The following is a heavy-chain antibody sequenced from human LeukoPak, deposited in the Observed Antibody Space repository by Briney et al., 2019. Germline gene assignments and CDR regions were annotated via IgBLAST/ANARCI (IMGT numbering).Heavy chain of an antibody. V-gene: IGHV4-61*02. D-gene: IGHD3-3*01. Sequence: PSETLSLTCTVSGGSISSGSYHWSWIRQPAGKGLEWIGRIHTGGSTSYNPSLKSRVTISADTSKNQFSLKLTSVTAADTAVYYCARDYDFWTGVDAFDIWGQGTRVTVSS. CDR3: ARDYDFWTGVDAFDI. J-gene: IGHJ3*02. CDR1: GGSISSGSYH. CDR2: IHTGGST.